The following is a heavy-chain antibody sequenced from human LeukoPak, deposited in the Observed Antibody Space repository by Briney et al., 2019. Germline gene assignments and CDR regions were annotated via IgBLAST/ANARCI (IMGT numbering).Heavy chain of an antibody. J-gene: IGHJ5*02. V-gene: IGHV5-51*01. Sequence: GESLKISFQGSGSRFSNYWIAWVRQMPGKGLEWMGIIYPGDSDTRYSPSFQGQVTISADKSISTAYLQWSSLKASDTAMYYCARHYYGDYGWFDPWGQGTLVTVSS. CDR2: IYPGDSDT. CDR1: GSRFSNYW. D-gene: IGHD4-17*01. CDR3: ARHYYGDYGWFDP.